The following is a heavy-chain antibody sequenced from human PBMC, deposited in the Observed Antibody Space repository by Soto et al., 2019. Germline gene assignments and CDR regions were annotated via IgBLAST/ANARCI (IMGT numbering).Heavy chain of an antibody. J-gene: IGHJ4*01. CDR1: GFTFSSFW. V-gene: IGHV3-7*01. CDR3: ARDEIASCYAY. CDR2: IKKDGSGT. D-gene: IGHD2-2*01. Sequence: QPGGSLRLSCTASGFTFSSFWMTWVRQAPGKGLEWVASIKKDGSGTSYVDSVKGRFSISRDNAKNSLYLQMNSLRDEDTAVYYCARDEIASCYAYWGQGTVVTVSS.